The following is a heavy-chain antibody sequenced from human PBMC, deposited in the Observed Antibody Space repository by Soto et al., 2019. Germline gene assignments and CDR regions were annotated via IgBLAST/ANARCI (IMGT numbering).Heavy chain of an antibody. D-gene: IGHD2-15*01. CDR3: ARGYCSGGSCPTGLYYYYGMDV. J-gene: IGHJ6*02. CDR2: IIPIFGTA. CDR1: GGTFSSYA. V-gene: IGHV1-69*13. Sequence: GASVKVSCKASGGTFSSYAISWVRQAPGQGLEWMGGIIPIFGTANYAQKFQGRVTITADESTSTAYMELSSLRSEDTAVYYCARGYCSGGSCPTGLYYYYGMDVWGQGTTVTVS.